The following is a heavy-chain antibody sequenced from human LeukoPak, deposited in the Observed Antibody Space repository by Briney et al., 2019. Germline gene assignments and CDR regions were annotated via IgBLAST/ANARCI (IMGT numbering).Heavy chain of an antibody. CDR2: ISAYNDNT. Sequence: ASVKVSCKASGYAFTSYGISWVRQAPGQGLEWMGWISAYNDNTNYAQKFQGRVIMTTDTSTSTAYMELRSLRPDDTAVYYCARVSTVTSWELSRVGFDPWGQGTLVTVSS. CDR1: GYAFTSYG. V-gene: IGHV1-18*01. J-gene: IGHJ5*02. D-gene: IGHD4-17*01. CDR3: ARVSTVTSWELSRVGFDP.